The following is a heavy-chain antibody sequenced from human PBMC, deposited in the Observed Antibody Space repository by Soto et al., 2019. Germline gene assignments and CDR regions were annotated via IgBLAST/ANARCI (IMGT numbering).Heavy chain of an antibody. CDR1: GFTFSSYA. V-gene: IGHV3-23*01. CDR2: ISGSGDST. CDR3: AKRTVGWYFDL. D-gene: IGHD4-17*01. Sequence: EVQLLESGGGLVQPGGSLRLSCAASGFTFSSYAMSWVRQAPGKWLEWVSAISGSGDSTYYADSVKGRFTISRDNSKNTQYLQMNSLRAEDTAVYYCAKRTVGWYFDLWGRGTLVTVSS. J-gene: IGHJ2*01.